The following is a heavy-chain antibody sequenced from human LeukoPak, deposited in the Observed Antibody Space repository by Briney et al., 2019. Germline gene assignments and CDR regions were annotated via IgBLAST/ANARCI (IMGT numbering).Heavy chain of an antibody. Sequence: PSETLSLTCTVSGGSISSYYWSWIRQPPGKGLEWIGYIYYSGSTNYNPSLKSRVTISVDTSKNQFSLKLSAVTAADTAVYYCAREGYSYGLDYWGQGTLVTVSP. CDR3: AREGYSYGLDY. V-gene: IGHV4-59*01. J-gene: IGHJ4*02. D-gene: IGHD5-18*01. CDR1: GGSISSYY. CDR2: IYYSGST.